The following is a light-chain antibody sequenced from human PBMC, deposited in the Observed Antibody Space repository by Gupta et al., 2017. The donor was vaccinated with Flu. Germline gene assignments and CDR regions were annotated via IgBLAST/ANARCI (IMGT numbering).Light chain of an antibody. J-gene: IGKJ2*01. CDR3: QQSYSFPRT. CDR1: QSISSY. V-gene: IGKV1-39*01. Sequence: DIQMTQSPSSLSASVGDTVTISCRAGQSISSYLNWFQLKPGKAPTLLIYGVSNLQSGVPSRFSGGRSGTDFTLTITRLQPEDFATYVCQQSYSFPRTFGLGTKLDIK. CDR2: GVS.